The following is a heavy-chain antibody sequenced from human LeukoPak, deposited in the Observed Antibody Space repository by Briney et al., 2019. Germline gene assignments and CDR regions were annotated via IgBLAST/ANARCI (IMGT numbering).Heavy chain of an antibody. D-gene: IGHD2-2*01. Sequence: ASVKVSCKASGYTFTSYGISWVRQAPGQGLEWMGWISAYNGNTNYAQQLQGRVTMTTDTSTSPAYMVLRSLRSDDTAVYYCARDRYCSSTSCPPGSWFDAWGQGTLVTVSS. CDR1: GYTFTSYG. CDR2: ISAYNGNT. J-gene: IGHJ5*02. CDR3: ARDRYCSSTSCPPGSWFDA. V-gene: IGHV1-18*04.